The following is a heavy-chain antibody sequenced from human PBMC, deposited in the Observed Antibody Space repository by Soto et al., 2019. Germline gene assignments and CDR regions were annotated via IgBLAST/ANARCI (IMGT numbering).Heavy chain of an antibody. V-gene: IGHV1-8*01. CDR3: ARGLYCSSTSCYTDNWFDP. D-gene: IGHD2-2*02. Sequence: ASVKVSCKASGYTFTSYDINWVRQATGQGLEWMGWMSPNSGNTGYAQKFQGRVTMTRNTSISTAYMELSSLRSEDTAVYYCARGLYCSSTSCYTDNWFDPWGQGTLVTVSS. CDR2: MSPNSGNT. J-gene: IGHJ5*02. CDR1: GYTFTSYD.